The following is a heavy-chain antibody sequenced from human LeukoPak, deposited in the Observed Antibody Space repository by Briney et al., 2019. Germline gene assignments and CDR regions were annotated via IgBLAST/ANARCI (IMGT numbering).Heavy chain of an antibody. Sequence: GGSLRLSCAASGFTFNNYGMHWVRQAPGKGLEWVAVISYDGSNKYYADSVKGGFTISGDNSKNTLYLQMNSLRTEDTAVYYCAKGGCSTTTCYGDYWGQGTLVTVSS. CDR3: AKGGCSTTTCYGDY. V-gene: IGHV3-30*18. CDR2: ISYDGSNK. J-gene: IGHJ4*02. CDR1: GFTFNNYG. D-gene: IGHD2-2*01.